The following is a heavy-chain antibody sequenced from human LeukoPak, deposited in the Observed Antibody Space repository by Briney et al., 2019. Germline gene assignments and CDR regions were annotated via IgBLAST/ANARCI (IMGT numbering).Heavy chain of an antibody. CDR2: ISSSGSTI. CDR1: GFTFSSYE. CDR3: ARPITGPAGMDV. V-gene: IGHV3-48*03. J-gene: IGHJ6*02. Sequence: GRSLRLSCAASGFTFSSYEMNWVRQAPGKGLEWVSYISSSGSTIYYADSVKGRFTISRDNAKNSLYLQMNSLRAEDTAVYYCARPITGPAGMDVWGQGTTVTVSS. D-gene: IGHD1-20*01.